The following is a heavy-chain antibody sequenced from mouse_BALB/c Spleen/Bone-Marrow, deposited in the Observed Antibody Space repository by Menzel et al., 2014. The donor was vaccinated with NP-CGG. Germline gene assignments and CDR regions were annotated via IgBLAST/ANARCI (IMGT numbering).Heavy chain of an antibody. CDR1: GYAFTNYF. D-gene: IGHD1-1*01. CDR3: VRELVRGMDY. J-gene: IGHJ4*01. Sequence: VHLVESGAELVRPGTSVKVSCKAPGYAFTNYFIEWVKQRPGQGLEWIGVINPGSGGTNYNEKFKGKATLTADKSSSTAYMQLSSLTSDDSAVYFCVRELVRGMDYWGQGTSVTVAS. V-gene: IGHV1-54*01. CDR2: INPGSGGT.